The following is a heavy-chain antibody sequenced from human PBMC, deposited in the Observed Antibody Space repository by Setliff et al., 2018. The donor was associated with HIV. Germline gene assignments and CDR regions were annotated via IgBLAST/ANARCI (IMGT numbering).Heavy chain of an antibody. J-gene: IGHJ2*01. CDR1: GVSISAYF. CDR2: IDNSGNT. D-gene: IGHD2-8*02. V-gene: IGHV4-59*08. CDR3: ARNPPRFHYISTDSSPVNSWYFDL. Sequence: SETLSLTCAVSGVSISAYFWSWIRQSPEKGLEWFGYIDNSGNTNYSPSLKSRITISRDTSKNQFSLKLNSVTAADTAVYYCARNPPRFHYISTDSSPVNSWYFDLWGRGTLVTVSS.